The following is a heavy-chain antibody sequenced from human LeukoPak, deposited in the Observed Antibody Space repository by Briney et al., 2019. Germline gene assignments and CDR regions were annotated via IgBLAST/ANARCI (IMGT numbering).Heavy chain of an antibody. CDR2: IIPIFGTA. D-gene: IGHD4-23*01. CDR3: ARDSGYGGRNFDY. Sequence: ASVTVSCKASGGTFSSYAISWVRQAPGQGLEWMGGIIPIFGTANYAQKFQGRVTITTDESTSTAYMELSSLRSEDTAVYYCARDSGYGGRNFDYWGQGTLVTVSS. V-gene: IGHV1-69*05. J-gene: IGHJ4*02. CDR1: GGTFSSYA.